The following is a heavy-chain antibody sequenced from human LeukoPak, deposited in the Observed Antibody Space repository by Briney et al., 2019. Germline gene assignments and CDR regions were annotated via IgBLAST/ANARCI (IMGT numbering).Heavy chain of an antibody. Sequence: GGSLRLSCAASGFTFSSYAMHWVRQAPGKGLEYVSAISSNGGSTYYANSVKGRFAISRDNSKNTLYLQMGSLRAEDMAVYYCARVVTFGYFDLWGRGTLVTVSS. CDR2: ISSNGGST. CDR3: ARVVTFGYFDL. CDR1: GFTFSSYA. V-gene: IGHV3-64*01. J-gene: IGHJ2*01.